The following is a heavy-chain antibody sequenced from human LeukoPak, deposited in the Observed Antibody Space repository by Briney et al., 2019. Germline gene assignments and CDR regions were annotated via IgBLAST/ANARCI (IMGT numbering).Heavy chain of an antibody. CDR3: ARRVAVAGPLDY. CDR2: IYYTGST. D-gene: IGHD6-19*01. Sequence: PSETLSLTCTVSGGSISIYYWSWIRQPPGKGLEWIGYIYYTGSTNYNPSLKRRVTISVDTSKNQFSLKLSSVTAADTAVYYCARRVAVAGPLDYWGQGTLVPVSS. CDR1: GGSISIYY. J-gene: IGHJ4*02. V-gene: IGHV4-59*08.